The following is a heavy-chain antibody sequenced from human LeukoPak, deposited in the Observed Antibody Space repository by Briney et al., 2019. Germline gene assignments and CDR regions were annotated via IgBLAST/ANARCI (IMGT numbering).Heavy chain of an antibody. V-gene: IGHV4-39*07. CDR1: GGSISSSSYY. CDR2: IYYSGST. Sequence: SETLSLTCTVSGGSISSSSYYWGWIRQPPGKGLEWIGSIYYSGSTYYNPSVKSRVTIFVDTSKNQFSLKLSSVTAADTAVYYCARALKWGYCSGGSCSYFDYWGQGTLVTVSS. D-gene: IGHD2-15*01. J-gene: IGHJ4*02. CDR3: ARALKWGYCSGGSCSYFDY.